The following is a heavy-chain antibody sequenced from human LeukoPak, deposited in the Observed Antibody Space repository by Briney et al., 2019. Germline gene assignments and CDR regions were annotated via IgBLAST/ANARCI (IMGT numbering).Heavy chain of an antibody. CDR3: TRRDGYSYGFNSTADY. J-gene: IGHJ4*02. D-gene: IGHD5-18*01. V-gene: IGHV3-73*01. Sequence: GGSLRLSCAASGFTFSGSAMHWVRQASGKGLEWVGRIRSKANSYATAYAASVKGRFTISRDDSKNTAYLQMNSLKTEDTAVYYCTRRDGYSYGFNSTADYWGQGTLVTVSS. CDR2: IRSKANSYAT. CDR1: GFTFSGSA.